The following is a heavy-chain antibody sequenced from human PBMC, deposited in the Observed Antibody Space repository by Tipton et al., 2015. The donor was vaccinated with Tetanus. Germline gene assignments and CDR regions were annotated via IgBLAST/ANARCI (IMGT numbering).Heavy chain of an antibody. CDR1: GGSMNTRTFY. D-gene: IGHD3-10*01. V-gene: IGHV4-39*01. CDR2: IFYSGST. CDR3: ARQRMRQTPLESGDDD. Sequence: TLSLTCTVSGGSMNTRTFYWGWIRQSPGKGLEWIGSIFYSGSTYYNPSLRSRVSISVDTSKNQFSLTLKSVTAADTGVYYCARQRMRQTPLESGDDDWGQGALVTVSS. J-gene: IGHJ4*02.